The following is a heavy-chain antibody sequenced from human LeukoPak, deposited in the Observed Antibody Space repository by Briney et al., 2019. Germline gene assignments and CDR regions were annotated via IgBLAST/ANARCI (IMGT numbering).Heavy chain of an antibody. V-gene: IGHV4-34*01. Sequence: SEALSLTCTVYGGSFSGYYWSWIRQPPGKGLEWIGEINDSGSTNYNPSLKSRVTMSVDTSKNQFSLKLSSVTAADTAVYYCARVVPPSITMVRGQWFDPWGQGTLVTVSS. CDR3: ARVVPPSITMVRGQWFDP. D-gene: IGHD3-10*01. CDR2: INDSGST. CDR1: GGSFSGYY. J-gene: IGHJ5*02.